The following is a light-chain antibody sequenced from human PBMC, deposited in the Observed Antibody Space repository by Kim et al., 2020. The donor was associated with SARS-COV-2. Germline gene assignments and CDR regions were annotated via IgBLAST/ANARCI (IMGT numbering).Light chain of an antibody. CDR3: QVWDSSSDHHVV. CDR2: DDS. J-gene: IGLJ2*01. Sequence: PGKTARITCGGRNIGGRSVHWWQQKPGRAPVLVVYDDSDRPSGVPERFSGANSGDTAALTISRVEAGEEEDYYCQVWDSSSDHHVVFGGGTQLTVL. CDR1: NIGGRS. V-gene: IGLV3-21*03.